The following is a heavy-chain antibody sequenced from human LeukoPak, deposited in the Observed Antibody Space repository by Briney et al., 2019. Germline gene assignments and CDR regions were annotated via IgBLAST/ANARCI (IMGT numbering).Heavy chain of an antibody. J-gene: IGHJ2*01. Sequence: PGGSLRLSCAASGFTFSSYAMSWVRQAPGKGLEWVSAISGSGGSTYYADSVKGRFTISRDNSKNTLYLQMNSLRAEDTAVYYCAKRSLGGYDWYFDLWGRGTLVTVSA. V-gene: IGHV3-23*01. CDR1: GFTFSSYA. CDR3: AKRSLGGYDWYFDL. CDR2: ISGSGGST. D-gene: IGHD5-12*01.